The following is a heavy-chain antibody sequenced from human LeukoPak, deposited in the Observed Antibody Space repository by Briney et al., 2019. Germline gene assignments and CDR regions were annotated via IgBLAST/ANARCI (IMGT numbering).Heavy chain of an antibody. CDR3: ASYNWNYNY. D-gene: IGHD1-7*01. V-gene: IGHV4-34*01. Sequence: PSETLSLTCAVYGGSFSGYYWTWIRQPPGKGLEWIGEINHRRSTKYSPSLKSRVTISVDTSKNQFSLRLSSVTAADTAVYYCASYNWNYNYWGQGTLVTVSS. CDR1: GGSFSGYY. CDR2: INHRRST. J-gene: IGHJ4*02.